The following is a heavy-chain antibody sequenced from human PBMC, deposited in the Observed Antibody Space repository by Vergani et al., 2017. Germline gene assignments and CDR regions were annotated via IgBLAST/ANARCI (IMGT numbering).Heavy chain of an antibody. CDR3: ARGPNYDDSSGVDY. Sequence: QVQLQQWGAGLLKPSETLSLTCAVYGGSFSGYYWSWIRQPPGKGLEWIGESNHSGSTNYNPSLKSRVTISVDTSKNQFSLKLSSVTAADTAVYYCARGPNYDDSSGVDYWGQGTLVTVSS. D-gene: IGHD3-22*01. J-gene: IGHJ4*02. CDR1: GGSFSGYY. CDR2: SNHSGST. V-gene: IGHV4-34*01.